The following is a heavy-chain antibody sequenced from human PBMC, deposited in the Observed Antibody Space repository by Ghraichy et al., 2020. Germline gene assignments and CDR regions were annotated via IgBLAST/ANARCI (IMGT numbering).Heavy chain of an antibody. CDR1: GGSFSGYY. CDR3: ARHGGYYFDS. V-gene: IGHV4-34*01. Sequence: SETPSLTCAVNGGSFSGYYWSWIRQPPGKGLEWIGQISPTGSTSYSPSLKSRVTISVDTSKNQFSLKLSSVIAADTAVYYCARHGGYYFDSWGQGPLVTVSS. D-gene: IGHD3-16*01. CDR2: ISPTGST. J-gene: IGHJ4*02.